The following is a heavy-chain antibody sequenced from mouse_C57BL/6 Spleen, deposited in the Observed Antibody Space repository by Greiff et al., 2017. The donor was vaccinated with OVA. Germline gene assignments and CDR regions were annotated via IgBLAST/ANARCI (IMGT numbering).Heavy chain of an antibody. Sequence: VQLQQSGTVLARPGASVKMSCKTSGYTFTSYWMHWVKQRPGQGLEWIGAIYPGNSDTSYNQKFKGKAKLTAVTSASTAYMELSSLTDEDSAVYCCTRYYYGSSYLFDDWGQGTTLTVSS. J-gene: IGHJ2*01. CDR1: GYTFTSYW. V-gene: IGHV1-5*01. D-gene: IGHD1-1*01. CDR3: TRYYYGSSYLFDD. CDR2: IYPGNSDT.